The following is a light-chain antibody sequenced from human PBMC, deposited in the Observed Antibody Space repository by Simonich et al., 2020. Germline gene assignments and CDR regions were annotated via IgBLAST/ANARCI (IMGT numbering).Light chain of an antibody. CDR1: QSVSSN. CDR3: QQYNNWPRT. V-gene: IGKV3-15*01. CDR2: GAS. Sequence: EIVMTQSPATLSVSPGETATLSCRASQSVSSNIAWYQQKPGQASRLLIYGASTRATGIPARFSGSGSGTEFTLAISSLQSEDFAVYYCQQYNNWPRTFGQGTKVEIK. J-gene: IGKJ1*01.